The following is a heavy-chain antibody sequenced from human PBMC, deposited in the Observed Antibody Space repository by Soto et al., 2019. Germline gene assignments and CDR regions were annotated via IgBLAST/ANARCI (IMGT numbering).Heavy chain of an antibody. CDR1: GFTFSSYS. CDR3: AREASSTGYFDY. V-gene: IGHV3-48*02. CDR2: IISSSSTI. Sequence: GGSLRLSCAASGFTFSSYSMNWVRQAPGKGLEWVSYIISSSSTIYYADSVKGRFTISRDNAKNSLYLQMNSLRDEDTAVYYCAREASSTGYFDYWGQGTLVTVSS. J-gene: IGHJ4*02. D-gene: IGHD1-1*01.